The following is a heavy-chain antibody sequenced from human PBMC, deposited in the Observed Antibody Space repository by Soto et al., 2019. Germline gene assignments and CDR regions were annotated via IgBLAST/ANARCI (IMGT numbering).Heavy chain of an antibody. J-gene: IGHJ4*02. V-gene: IGHV1-24*01. CDR2: FDPEDGET. Sequence: ASVKASCKTSGYTFTNYYMHWVRQAPGKGLEWMGGFDPEDGETIYAQKFQGRVTITADESTSTAYMELSSLRSDDTAIYYCVRVVAIPGYPDNWGQGTLVTVSS. CDR3: VRVVAIPGYPDN. D-gene: IGHD5-12*01. CDR1: GYTFTNYY.